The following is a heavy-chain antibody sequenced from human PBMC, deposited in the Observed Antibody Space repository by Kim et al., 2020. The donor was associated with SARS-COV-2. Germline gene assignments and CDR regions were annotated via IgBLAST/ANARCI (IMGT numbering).Heavy chain of an antibody. CDR2: GRST. V-gene: IGHV1-46*01. Sequence: GRSTNDERKCQGRVTMTRDTSTSTVYMELSSLRSEDTAVYYCARGGDYYDIWGQGTMVTVSS. CDR3: ARGGDYYDI. J-gene: IGHJ3*02. D-gene: IGHD3-10*01.